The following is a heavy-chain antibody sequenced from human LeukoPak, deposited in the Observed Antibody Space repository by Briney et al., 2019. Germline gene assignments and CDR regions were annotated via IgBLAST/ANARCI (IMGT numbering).Heavy chain of an antibody. J-gene: IGHJ1*01. D-gene: IGHD3-22*01. CDR3: ARDRSGYNPEYFQH. V-gene: IGHV1-69*04. CDR2: ITPILGIA. CDR1: GGTFSSYT. Sequence: SVKVSCKASGGTFSSYTISWVRQAPGQGLEWMGRITPILGIANYAQKFQGRVTITADKSTSTAYMELSSLRSEDTAVYYCARDRSGYNPEYFQHWGQGTLVTVSS.